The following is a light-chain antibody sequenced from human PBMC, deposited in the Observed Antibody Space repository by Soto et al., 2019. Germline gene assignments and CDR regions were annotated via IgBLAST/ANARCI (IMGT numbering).Light chain of an antibody. CDR3: QQFNNYPIT. CDR2: DAS. V-gene: IGKV1D-13*01. CDR1: QGISSA. Sequence: AIQLTQSPSSLSASVEDRVTITCRASQGISSALAWYQQKPGKAPKLLIYDASTLERGVPSRFRASGSETDFTLTISSLQAEDVATYYCQQFNNYPITVGGGTKVEIQ. J-gene: IGKJ4*01.